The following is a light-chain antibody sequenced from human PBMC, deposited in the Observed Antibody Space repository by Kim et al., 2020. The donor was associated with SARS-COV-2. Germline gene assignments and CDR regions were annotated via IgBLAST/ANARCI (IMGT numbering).Light chain of an antibody. CDR2: GAS. CDR1: STY. CDR3: QQYGMTPRT. V-gene: IGKV3-20*01. J-gene: IGKJ1*01. Sequence: STYLAWYQKTPGQAPRLLIYGASRRAPGIPDRFSGSGSGTDFTLTITRLEPEDFAVYYCQQYGMTPRTFGQGTKVEIK.